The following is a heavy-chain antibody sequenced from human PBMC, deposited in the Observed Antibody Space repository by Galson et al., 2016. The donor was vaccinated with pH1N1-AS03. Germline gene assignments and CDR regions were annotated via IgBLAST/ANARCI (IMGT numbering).Heavy chain of an antibody. J-gene: IGHJ5*02. D-gene: IGHD6-19*01. Sequence: SVKVSCKASGYTLTEYYLHWVRQAPGQGPEWMGWINPNSGGTKYAQKFQGRVTMTRDTSISTAYMEMSNLKSDDTAVYYCARNRPIAVSGTDGFDPWGQGTLVAVSP. V-gene: IGHV1-2*02. CDR2: INPNSGGT. CDR3: ARNRPIAVSGTDGFDP. CDR1: GYTLTEYY.